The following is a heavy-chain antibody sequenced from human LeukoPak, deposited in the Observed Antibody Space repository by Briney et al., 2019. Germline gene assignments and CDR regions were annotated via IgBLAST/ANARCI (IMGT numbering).Heavy chain of an antibody. CDR3: AKHGGSYTFDT. J-gene: IGHJ5*02. D-gene: IGHD1-26*01. V-gene: IGHV4-59*08. CDR2: IYYSGST. CDR1: GASMIRSY. Sequence: SETLSLTCSVSGASMIRSYWSWIRQPPGKGLEWIGEIYYSGSTIYNPSLKSRVTISIDTSKKQLSLKLSSVTAADTAVYYCAKHGGSYTFDTWGQGTQVTVSS.